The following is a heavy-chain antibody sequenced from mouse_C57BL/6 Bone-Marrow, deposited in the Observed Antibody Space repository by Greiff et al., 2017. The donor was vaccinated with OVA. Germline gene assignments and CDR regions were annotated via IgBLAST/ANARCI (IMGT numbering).Heavy chain of an antibody. CDR1: GFSLTSYA. CDR2: IWTGGGT. D-gene: IGHD1-1*01. CDR3: ARSHYGSSYGYAMDY. Sequence: QVQLKQSGPGLVAPSQSLSITCTVSGFSLTSYAISWVRQPPGKGLEWLGVIWTGGGTNYNSALKSRLSISKDNSKSQVFLKMNSLQTDDTARYYCARSHYGSSYGYAMDYWGQGTSVTVSS. J-gene: IGHJ4*01. V-gene: IGHV2-9-1*01.